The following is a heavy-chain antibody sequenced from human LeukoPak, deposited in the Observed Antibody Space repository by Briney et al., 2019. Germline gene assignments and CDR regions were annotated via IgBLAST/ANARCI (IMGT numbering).Heavy chain of an antibody. CDR3: TSGGYSSGTDY. Sequence: GASVKVSCKASGYTFTSYYMHWVRQAPGQRLEWMGIINPSGCSTSNAQKFQGRVTMTRDMSTSTVYMELSSLRSEDTAVYYCTSGGYSSGTDYWGQGTLVTVSS. J-gene: IGHJ4*02. CDR1: GYTFTSYY. D-gene: IGHD5-18*01. V-gene: IGHV1-46*01. CDR2: INPSGCST.